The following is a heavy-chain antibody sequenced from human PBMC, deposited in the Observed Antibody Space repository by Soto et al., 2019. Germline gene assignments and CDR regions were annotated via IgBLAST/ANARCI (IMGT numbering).Heavy chain of an antibody. Sequence: GGSLRLSCAASGFTVSSNYMSWVRQAPGKGLEWVSVIYSGGSTYYADSVKGRFTISRGNSKNTLYLQMNSLRAEDTAVYYCARDQFRNDDAFDIWGQGKMVTVSS. V-gene: IGHV3-66*01. CDR3: ARDQFRNDDAFDI. CDR1: GFTVSSNY. CDR2: IYSGGST. D-gene: IGHD1-1*01. J-gene: IGHJ3*02.